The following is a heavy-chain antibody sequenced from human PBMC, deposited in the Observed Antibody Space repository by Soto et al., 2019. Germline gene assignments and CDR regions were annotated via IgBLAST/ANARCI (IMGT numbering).Heavy chain of an antibody. CDR3: ARGPLTTFTTVIEYFQH. J-gene: IGHJ1*01. CDR1: GFTFTCSA. D-gene: IGHD4-17*01. V-gene: IGHV1-58*02. Sequence: SVKVSCKASGFTFTCSAMQWVRQARGQRLEWIGWIVVGSGNTDYAQKFQDRVTITRNISISTAYMELSSLRSEDTAVYYCARGPLTTFTTVIEYFQHWGQGTLVTVSS. CDR2: IVVGSGNT.